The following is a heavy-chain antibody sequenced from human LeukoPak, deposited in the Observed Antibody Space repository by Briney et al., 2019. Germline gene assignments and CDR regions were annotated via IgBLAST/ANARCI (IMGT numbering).Heavy chain of an antibody. CDR3: ARDPRGYDILTGYYANGMDV. CDR1: GYTFTGYY. Sequence: ASVKVSCKASGYTFTGYYMHWVRQAPGQGLEWMGWINPNSGGTNYAQKFQGWVTMTRDTSIGTAYMELSRLRSDDTAVYYCARDPRGYDILTGYYANGMDVWGQGTTVTVSS. D-gene: IGHD3-9*01. CDR2: INPNSGGT. V-gene: IGHV1-2*04. J-gene: IGHJ6*02.